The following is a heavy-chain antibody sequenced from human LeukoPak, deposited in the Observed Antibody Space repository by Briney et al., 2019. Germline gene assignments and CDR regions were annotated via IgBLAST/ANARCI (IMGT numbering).Heavy chain of an antibody. J-gene: IGHJ5*02. D-gene: IGHD2/OR15-2a*01. CDR3: TTDTFYMKGHDP. Sequence: GGSLRLSCAASGFNFDNAWMYWVRQAPGKGLEWVGRIKSKIDGGAIDYATPVKVRFTMSRDDSKKTLYLQMNSLKTEDTARYYCTTDTFYMKGHDPWGQGTLVIVSS. V-gene: IGHV3-15*07. CDR1: GFNFDNAW. CDR2: IKSKIDGGAI.